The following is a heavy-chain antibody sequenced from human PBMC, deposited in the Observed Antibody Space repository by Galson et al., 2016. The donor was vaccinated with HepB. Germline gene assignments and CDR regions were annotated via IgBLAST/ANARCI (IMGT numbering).Heavy chain of an antibody. D-gene: IGHD2-2*01. J-gene: IGHJ4*02. V-gene: IGHV3-53*01. Sequence: SLRLSCAASGLTVSNNYMRWVRLAPGKGLEWVSLIYSGGTTKYADSVKGRFTISRDSSKNTLYLQMNSLRAEDTGVYYCARDPPAVATATWGWGQGTLVTVSS. CDR1: GLTVSNNY. CDR2: IYSGGTT. CDR3: ARDPPAVATATWG.